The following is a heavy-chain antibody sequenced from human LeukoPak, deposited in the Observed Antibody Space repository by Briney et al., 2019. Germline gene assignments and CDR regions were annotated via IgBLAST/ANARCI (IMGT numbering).Heavy chain of an antibody. CDR2: ISYDGSNK. CDR1: GFTFSSYG. CDR3: AKDGYSSRTPTH. D-gene: IGHD6-13*01. J-gene: IGHJ4*02. V-gene: IGHV3-30*18. Sequence: GGSLRLSCAASGFTFSSYGMHWVRQAPGKGLEWVAVISYDGSNKYYADSVKGRFTISRDNSKNTLYLQMNSLRAEDTAVYYCAKDGYSSRTPTHWGQGTLVTVSS.